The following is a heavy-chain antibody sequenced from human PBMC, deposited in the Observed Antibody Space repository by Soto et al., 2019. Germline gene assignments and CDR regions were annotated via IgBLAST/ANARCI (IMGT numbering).Heavy chain of an antibody. V-gene: IGHV4-34*01. CDR2: INHSGNN. Sequence: QLQQWGAGLLKPSETLSLTCVVSGGSFSTYYYNWIRQSPGKGLEWIGEINHSGNNNYSPSLTGRVTMPLNTSTNQFSLKLTSVTAADTAVYYCARGGSNDWQVALDIWGQGTMVTVSS. J-gene: IGHJ3*02. CDR3: ARGGSNDWQVALDI. CDR1: GGSFSTYY. D-gene: IGHD3-9*01.